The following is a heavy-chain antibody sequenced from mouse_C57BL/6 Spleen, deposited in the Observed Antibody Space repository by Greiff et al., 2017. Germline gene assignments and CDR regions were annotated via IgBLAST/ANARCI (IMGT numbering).Heavy chain of an antibody. V-gene: IGHV1-80*01. J-gene: IGHJ2*01. CDR2: IYPGDGDT. Sequence: QVQLQQSGAELVKPGASVKISCKASGYAFSSYWMNWVKQRPGKGLEWIGQIYPGDGDTNYNGKFKGKATLTADKSSSTAYMQLSSLTSEDSAVYVCYSYYYGSRYYFDYWGQGTTLTVSS. CDR3: YSYYYGSRYYFDY. CDR1: GYAFSSYW. D-gene: IGHD1-1*01.